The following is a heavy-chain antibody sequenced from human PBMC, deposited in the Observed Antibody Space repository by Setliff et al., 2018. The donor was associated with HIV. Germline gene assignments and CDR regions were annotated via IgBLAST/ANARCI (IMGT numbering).Heavy chain of an antibody. CDR1: GGSNSRDY. CDR2: IHTSGRT. J-gene: IGHJ4*02. D-gene: IGHD1-7*01. Sequence: SETLSLTCTVSGGSNSRDYWSWIRQPPGKGLEWIGYIHTSGRTNYNYPFKTRATISRDTSKNQFSLRLSSVTATDTAMYYCARHPREETQRNYKFDSWGQGTLVTVSS. CDR3: ARHPREETQRNYKFDS. V-gene: IGHV4-4*09.